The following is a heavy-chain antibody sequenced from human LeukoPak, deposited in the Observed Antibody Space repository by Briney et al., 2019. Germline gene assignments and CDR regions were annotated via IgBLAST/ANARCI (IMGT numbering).Heavy chain of an antibody. D-gene: IGHD3-10*01. J-gene: IGHJ4*02. CDR1: GDSISSSY. CDR3: AGYGSVSYYKAFDF. V-gene: IGHV4-59*01. Sequence: PSETLSLTCTVSGDSISSSYWSWIRQPPGMGLEWIAYVYYTGTSYYNPSLKSRATTSMGMSKNQFSLKLTSVTAADTAVYYCAGYGSVSYYKAFDFWGQGILVTVSS. CDR2: VYYTGTS.